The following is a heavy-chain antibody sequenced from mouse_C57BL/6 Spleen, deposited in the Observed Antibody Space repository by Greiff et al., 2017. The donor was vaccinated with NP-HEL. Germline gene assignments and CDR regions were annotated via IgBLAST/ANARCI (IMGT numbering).Heavy chain of an antibody. D-gene: IGHD2-2*01. CDR1: GYTFTSYW. CDR3: ARPSTMVTTYYFDY. V-gene: IGHV1-55*01. CDR2: IYPGSGST. J-gene: IGHJ2*01. Sequence: QVQLKQPGAELVKPGASVKMSCKASGYTFTSYWITWVKQRPGQGLEWIGDIYPGSGSTNYNEKFKSKATLTVDTSSSTAYMQLSSLTSEDSAVYYCARPSTMVTTYYFDYWGQGTTLTVSS.